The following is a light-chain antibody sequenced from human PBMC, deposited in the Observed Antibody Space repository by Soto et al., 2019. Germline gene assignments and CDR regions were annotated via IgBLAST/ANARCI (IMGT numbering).Light chain of an antibody. CDR2: GAS. CDR3: QQYGSSIT. CDR1: QSVGSSY. Sequence: EIVLTQSPGTLCLSPVERATLSFRASQSVGSSYLAWYQQKPGQAPRLLIYGASSRATGIPDRFSGSGSGTDFTLTISRLEPEDFAVYYCQQYGSSITFGKGKRRETK. J-gene: IGKJ5*01. V-gene: IGKV3-20*01.